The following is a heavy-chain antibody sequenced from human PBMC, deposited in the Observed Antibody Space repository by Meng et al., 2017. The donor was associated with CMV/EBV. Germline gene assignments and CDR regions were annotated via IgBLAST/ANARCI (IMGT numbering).Heavy chain of an antibody. CDR3: ARGNPMTTVTTVRGSYYYYYGMDV. D-gene: IGHD4-17*01. CDR2: INEYGSEK. V-gene: IGHV3-7*04. CDR1: GFTFSSYW. J-gene: IGHJ6*02. Sequence: GESLKISCTPSGFTFSSYWMSWVRQAPGKGLEWVANINEYGSEKYYVDSVKGRFTISRDFAKNLLYLQLSSLRAEDTAVYYCARGNPMTTVTTVRGSYYYYYGMDVWGQGTTVTVSS.